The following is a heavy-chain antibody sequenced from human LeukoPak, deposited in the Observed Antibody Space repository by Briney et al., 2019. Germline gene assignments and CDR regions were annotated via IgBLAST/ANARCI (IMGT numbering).Heavy chain of an antibody. J-gene: IGHJ3*02. V-gene: IGHV4-39*01. Sequence: SETLSLTCTVSGDSISGSTYYWCWIRQPPGKGLEWIGSIHYSGSTQYNPSLKSRVSTSVDTSKNQFSLKLTSVSAADTAVYYCARHRSGGSQDDAFDIWGQGTLVTVSS. CDR2: IHYSGST. CDR1: GDSISGSTYY. CDR3: ARHRSGGSQDDAFDI. D-gene: IGHD2-15*01.